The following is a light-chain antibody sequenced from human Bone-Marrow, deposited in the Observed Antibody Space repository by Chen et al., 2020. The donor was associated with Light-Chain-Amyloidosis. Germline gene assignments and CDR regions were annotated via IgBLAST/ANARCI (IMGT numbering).Light chain of an antibody. CDR2: GVS. J-gene: IGKJ1*01. V-gene: IGKV3-20*01. CDR1: QTLSSDH. CDR3: QQYGVSPRT. Sequence: ESVLTQSPGTLSLSPGDRATLSCRASQTLSSDHLAWYRQTPGRAPSLLMYGVSSRATGSPDRFSGGGSGTDFTLTISSLEPEDFAVYYCQQYGVSPRTFGQGTKVDMK.